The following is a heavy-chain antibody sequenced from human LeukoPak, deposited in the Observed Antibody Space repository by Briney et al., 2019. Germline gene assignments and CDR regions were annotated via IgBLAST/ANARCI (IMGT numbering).Heavy chain of an antibody. V-gene: IGHV4-34*01. Sequence: SETLSLTCTVSGGSMSSSYWSWIRQPPGKGLEWIGEVNHSGSTNYNPSLKSRVTISVDTSKNQFSLKLSSVTAADTAVYYCARAPIQDYWGQGTLVTVSS. CDR2: VNHSGST. CDR1: GGSMSSSY. J-gene: IGHJ4*02. CDR3: ARAPIQDY.